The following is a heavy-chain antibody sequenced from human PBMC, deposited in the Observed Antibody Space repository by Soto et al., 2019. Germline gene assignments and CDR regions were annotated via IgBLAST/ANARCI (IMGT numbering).Heavy chain of an antibody. CDR3: ARSYYYGSGSYPY. CDR1: GYTFKSYG. J-gene: IGHJ4*02. Sequence: SVKVCCKACGYTFKSYGISWARHAQGQGLEWMGWISAYNGNTNYAQKLQGRVTMTTDTSTSTAYMELRSLRSDDTAVYYCARSYYYGSGSYPYWGQGTLVTVSS. V-gene: IGHV1-18*01. D-gene: IGHD3-10*01. CDR2: ISAYNGNT.